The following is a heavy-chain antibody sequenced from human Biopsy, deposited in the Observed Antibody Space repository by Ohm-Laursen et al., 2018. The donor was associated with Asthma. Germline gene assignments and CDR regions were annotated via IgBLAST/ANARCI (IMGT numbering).Heavy chain of an antibody. D-gene: IGHD3-3*02. CDR2: IKHDGSEN. CDR3: ARTFHFWSPYHAEHYQL. Sequence: PRLSCTASGFTLGDYWMSWVRQVPGRGLEWVANIKHDGSENNHVDSLKGRFTISRDNAKNSLYLQMNSLRAEDTAVYYCARTFHFWSPYHAEHYQLWGQGTLVTVSS. V-gene: IGHV3-7*01. J-gene: IGHJ1*01. CDR1: GFTLGDYW.